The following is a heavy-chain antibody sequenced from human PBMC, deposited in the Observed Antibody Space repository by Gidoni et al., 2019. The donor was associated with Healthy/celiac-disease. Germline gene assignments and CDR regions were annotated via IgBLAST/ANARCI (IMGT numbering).Heavy chain of an antibody. V-gene: IGHV3-21*01. D-gene: IGHD3-3*01. CDR2: ISSSSSDI. Sequence: EVQLVESGGGLFKPGGSLRLSCDASGFPFSSYSMNWVRQAPGKGLEWVSSISSSSSDIYYADSVKGRFTISRDNAKNSLYLQMNSLRAEDTAVYYCARARYDFWSGKYYFDYWGQGTLVTVSS. CDR1: GFPFSSYS. J-gene: IGHJ4*02. CDR3: ARARYDFWSGKYYFDY.